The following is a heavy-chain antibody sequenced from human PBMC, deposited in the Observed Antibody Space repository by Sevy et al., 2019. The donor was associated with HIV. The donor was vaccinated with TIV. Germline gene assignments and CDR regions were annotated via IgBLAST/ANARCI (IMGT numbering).Heavy chain of an antibody. CDR2: ISAYNGNT. CDR1: GYTFTSYG. D-gene: IGHD3-22*01. V-gene: IGHV1-18*04. Sequence: ASVKVSCKASGYTFTSYGISWVRQAPGQGLEWMGWISAYNGNTNYAQKLQGRVTMTTDTSTSTDYMELRSLRSDYTAVYYCARDSLYDSSGYYYNFDYWGQGTLVTVSS. J-gene: IGHJ4*02. CDR3: ARDSLYDSSGYYYNFDY.